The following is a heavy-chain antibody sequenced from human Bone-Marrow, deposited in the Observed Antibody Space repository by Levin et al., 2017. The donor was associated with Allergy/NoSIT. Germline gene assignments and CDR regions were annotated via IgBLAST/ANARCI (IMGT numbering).Heavy chain of an antibody. CDR3: ARVYDRYSRVGRGYFDY. Sequence: SETLSLTCTVSGGYISSYYWSWIRQPPGKGLEWVGYIFYSGSTNYNPSLKSRVTISVDTSKNQFSLKLSSVTAADTAVYYCARVYDRYSRVGRGYFDYWGQGTLVTVSS. D-gene: IGHD6-13*01. CDR1: GGYISSYY. V-gene: IGHV4-59*01. CDR2: IFYSGST. J-gene: IGHJ4*02.